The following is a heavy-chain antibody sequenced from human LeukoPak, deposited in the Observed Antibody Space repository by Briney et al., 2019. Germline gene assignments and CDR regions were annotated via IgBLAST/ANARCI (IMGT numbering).Heavy chain of an antibody. Sequence: GASVKVSCKASGGTFSSYAISWVRQAPGQGLEWMGGIIPIFGTANYAQKFQGRVTITADKSTSTAYMELSSLRSEDTAVYYCAGYDSSGYYARYWGQGTLVTVSS. CDR1: GGTFSSYA. D-gene: IGHD3-22*01. CDR3: AGYDSSGYYARY. CDR2: IIPIFGTA. V-gene: IGHV1-69*06. J-gene: IGHJ4*02.